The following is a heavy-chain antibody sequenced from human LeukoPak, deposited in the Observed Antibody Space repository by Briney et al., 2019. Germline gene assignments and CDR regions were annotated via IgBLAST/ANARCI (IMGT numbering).Heavy chain of an antibody. J-gene: IGHJ6*02. V-gene: IGHV4-59*08. CDR3: ARTDSGSYYYYGMDV. CDR1: GGSISSYY. CDR2: IYYSGST. D-gene: IGHD3-22*01. Sequence: SETLSLTCTVSGGSISSYYWSWIRQPPGKGLEWIGYIYYSGSTNYNSSLKSRVTISVDTSKNQFSLKLSSVTAADTAVYYCARTDSGSYYYYGMDVWGQGTTVTVSS.